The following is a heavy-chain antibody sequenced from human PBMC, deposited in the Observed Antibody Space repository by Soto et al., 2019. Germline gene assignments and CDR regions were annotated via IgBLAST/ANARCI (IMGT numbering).Heavy chain of an antibody. CDR3: ATGHPPHSSSYGYYYYYMDV. Sequence: GASVKVSCKASGYTFTGYYMHWVRQAPGQGLEWMGWINPNSGGTNYAQKFQGWVTMTRDTSISTAYMELSRLRSDDTAVYYCATGHPPHSSSYGYYYYYMDVWGKGTTVTVSS. V-gene: IGHV1-2*04. D-gene: IGHD6-6*01. CDR1: GYTFTGYY. J-gene: IGHJ6*03. CDR2: INPNSGGT.